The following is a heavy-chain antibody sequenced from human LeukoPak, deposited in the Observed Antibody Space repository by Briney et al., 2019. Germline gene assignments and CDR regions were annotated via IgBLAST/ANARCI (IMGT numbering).Heavy chain of an antibody. D-gene: IGHD3-10*01. J-gene: IGHJ3*02. Sequence: SETLSLTCTVSGGSISSGTYYWGWIRQPPGKGLEWIGTMYYSGSTYYNPSLKSRVTISVDTSKNQFSLKLSSVTAADTAVYYCARADPLWFGELSGAFDIWGQGIMVTVSS. CDR2: MYYSGST. CDR1: GGSISSGTYY. V-gene: IGHV4-39*07. CDR3: ARADPLWFGELSGAFDI.